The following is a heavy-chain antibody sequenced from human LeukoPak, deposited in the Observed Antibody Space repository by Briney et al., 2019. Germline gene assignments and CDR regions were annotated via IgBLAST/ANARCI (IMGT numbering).Heavy chain of an antibody. CDR2: IYYSGSA. CDR1: GGSISSYY. V-gene: IGHV4-59*08. Sequence: SETLSLICTVSGGSISSYYWSWIRQHPGKGLEWIGYIYYSGSANYNPSLKSRVTISVDTSKNQFSLKLSSVTAADTAVYYCASGPGLMVYAQCSFVYWSEGNLVTVSS. CDR3: ASGPGLMVYAQCSFVY. D-gene: IGHD2-8*01. J-gene: IGHJ4*02.